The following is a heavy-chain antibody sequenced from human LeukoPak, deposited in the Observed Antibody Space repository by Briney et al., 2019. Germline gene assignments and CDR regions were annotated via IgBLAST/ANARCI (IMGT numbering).Heavy chain of an antibody. CDR1: GGSFSGYY. CDR2: INHSGST. J-gene: IGHJ4*02. CDR3: ASFYMRAD. V-gene: IGHV4-34*01. Sequence: PSETLSHTCAVYGGSFSGYYWSWIRQPPGKGLEWIAEINHSGSTNYNPSLKSRVTISVDTSKNQFSLKLSSVTAADTAVYYCASFYMRADWGQGTLVTVSS.